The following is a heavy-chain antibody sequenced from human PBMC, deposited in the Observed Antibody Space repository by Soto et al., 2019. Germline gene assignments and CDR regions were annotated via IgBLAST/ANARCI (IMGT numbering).Heavy chain of an antibody. J-gene: IGHJ4*02. V-gene: IGHV5-10-1*01. D-gene: IGHD3-10*01. CDR3: YGEYLDFDY. CDR2: IDPSDSYT. Sequence: WESLRISGKGSGYCFTSYEISWVRQMPGKGLEWMGRIDPSDSYTNYSPSFQGHVTISADKSISTAYLQWSSLKASDTAMYYCYGEYLDFDYWGQGTLVTVPS. CDR1: GYCFTSYE.